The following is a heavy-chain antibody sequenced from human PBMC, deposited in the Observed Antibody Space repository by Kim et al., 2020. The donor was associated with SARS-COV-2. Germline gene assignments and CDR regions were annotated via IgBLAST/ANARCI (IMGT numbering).Heavy chain of an antibody. J-gene: IGHJ6*03. CDR3: ASVKWELLGTFYMDV. V-gene: IGHV1-18*01. Sequence: ASVKVSCKASGYTFTSYGISWVRQAPGQGLEWMGWISAYNGNTNYAQKLQGRVTMTTDTSTSTAYMELRSLRSDDTAVYYCASVKWELLGTFYMDVWGKGTTVTVSS. D-gene: IGHD1-26*01. CDR1: GYTFTSYG. CDR2: ISAYNGNT.